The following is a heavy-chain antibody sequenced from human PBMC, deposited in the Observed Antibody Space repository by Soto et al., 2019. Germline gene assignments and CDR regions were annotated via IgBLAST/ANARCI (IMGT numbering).Heavy chain of an antibody. D-gene: IGHD2-21*01. CDR2: IWYDGSNK. Sequence: GGSLRLSCAASGFTFSSYGMHWVRQAPGKGLEWVAVIWYDGSNKYYADSVKGRFTISRDNSKNTLYLQMNSLRAEDTAVYYCARVFRTNSSPFDYWGQGTLVTVSS. CDR1: GFTFSSYG. CDR3: ARVFRTNSSPFDY. V-gene: IGHV3-33*01. J-gene: IGHJ4*02.